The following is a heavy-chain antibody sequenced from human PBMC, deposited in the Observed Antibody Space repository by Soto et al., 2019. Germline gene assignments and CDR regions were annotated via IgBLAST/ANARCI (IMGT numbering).Heavy chain of an antibody. Sequence: GGSLRLSCAASGFTFGDYWMNWVGQAPGKGLEWVANILPGGSQKYYLDSLRGRFTVSRDNAKNSLYLQIDRLRPDDTAVYYCARAKPHDYGPLDYWGQGILVTVSS. CDR1: GFTFGDYW. CDR3: ARAKPHDYGPLDY. V-gene: IGHV3-7*01. J-gene: IGHJ4*02. D-gene: IGHD3-10*01. CDR2: ILPGGSQK.